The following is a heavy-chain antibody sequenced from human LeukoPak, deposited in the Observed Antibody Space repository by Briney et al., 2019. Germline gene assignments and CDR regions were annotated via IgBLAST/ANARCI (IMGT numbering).Heavy chain of an antibody. V-gene: IGHV3-9*01. CDR3: AKDISRWDNGGPDY. CDR2: INWNSAST. D-gene: IGHD4-23*01. Sequence: GGSLRLSCAASGFTLEDYAMHWVRQAPGKGLEWVSGINWNSASTGYADSVKGRFTISRDNVMNSLYLQMNSLRTEDTALYYCAKDISRWDNGGPDYWGQGTLVTVSS. J-gene: IGHJ4*02. CDR1: GFTLEDYA.